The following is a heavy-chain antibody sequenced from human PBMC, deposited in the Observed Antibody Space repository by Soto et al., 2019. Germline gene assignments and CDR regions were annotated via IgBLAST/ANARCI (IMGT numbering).Heavy chain of an antibody. D-gene: IGHD6-19*01. CDR2: IYYSGST. CDR1: GGSISSSSYY. J-gene: IGHJ4*02. V-gene: IGHV4-39*01. CDR3: ARHGSQWLPRGDYFDY. Sequence: QLQLQESGPGLVKPSETLSLTCTVSGGSISSSSYYWGWIRQPPGKGLEWIGSIYYSGSTYYNPSLKSRVTISVDTSKNQFSLKLSSVTAADTAVYYCARHGSQWLPRGDYFDYWGQGTLVTVSS.